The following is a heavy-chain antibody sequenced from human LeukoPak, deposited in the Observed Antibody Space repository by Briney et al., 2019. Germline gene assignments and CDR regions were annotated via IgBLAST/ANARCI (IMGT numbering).Heavy chain of an antibody. CDR3: ARLRGLGPSDAFDI. J-gene: IGHJ3*02. CDR2: IYYSGST. CDR1: GFTFSNYE. D-gene: IGHD2-15*01. Sequence: NPGGSLRLSCAASGFTFSNYEMNWVRQPPGKGLEWIGSIYYSGSTYYNPSLKSRVTISVDTSKNQFSLKLSSVTAADTAVYYCARLRGLGPSDAFDIWGQGTMVTVSS. V-gene: IGHV4-39*01.